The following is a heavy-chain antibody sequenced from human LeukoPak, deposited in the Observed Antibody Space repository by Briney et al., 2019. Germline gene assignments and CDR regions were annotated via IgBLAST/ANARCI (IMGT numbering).Heavy chain of an antibody. Sequence: GESLKISCTGSGYSFTSYWIGWVRQMPGKGLELMGIIYPGDSDTRYSPSFQGQVTISADKSISTAYLQWSSLKASDTAMYYCARQSSYNWNDAFDYWGQGTLVTVSS. J-gene: IGHJ4*02. CDR1: GYSFTSYW. D-gene: IGHD1-1*01. V-gene: IGHV5-51*01. CDR3: ARQSSYNWNDAFDY. CDR2: IYPGDSDT.